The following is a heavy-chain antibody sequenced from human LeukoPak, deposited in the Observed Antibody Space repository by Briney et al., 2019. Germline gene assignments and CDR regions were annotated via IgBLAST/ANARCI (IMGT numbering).Heavy chain of an antibody. CDR1: GGTFSSYA. CDR2: IIPIFGTA. CDR3: ADTDYGDYGGANWFDP. J-gene: IGHJ5*02. D-gene: IGHD4-17*01. V-gene: IGHV1-69*13. Sequence: GASVKVSCKASGGTFSSYAISWVRQAPGQGLEWMGGIIPIFGTANYAQKFQGRVTITADESTSTAYMELSSLRSEDTAVYYCADTDYGDYGGANWFDPWGQGTLVTVSS.